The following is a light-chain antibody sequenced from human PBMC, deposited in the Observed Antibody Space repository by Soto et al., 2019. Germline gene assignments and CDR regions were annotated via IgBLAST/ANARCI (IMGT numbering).Light chain of an antibody. J-gene: IGKJ1*01. V-gene: IGKV4-1*01. CDR1: QSILYSPNNKNY. CDR2: WAS. Sequence: DIVMTQSPDSLVVSLGERATINCKSSQSILYSPNNKNYLAWYQHKPGQPPKLLIYWASIRESGVPDRFSGSGSETDFTLTISNLQAEDVEVYYCHQYSITPRTFGQGTKVEVK. CDR3: HQYSITPRT.